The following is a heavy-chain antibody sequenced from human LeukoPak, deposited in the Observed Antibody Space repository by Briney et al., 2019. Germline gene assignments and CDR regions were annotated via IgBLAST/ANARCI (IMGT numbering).Heavy chain of an antibody. Sequence: SETLSLTCTVYGGSISTSSYCWGWIRQPPGKGLEWIGSISYSGTTYYNPSLKSRVTISVDTSNNQFSLRLTSVTAADTAVYFCARHPSSAWHADYWGHGTLVTVSS. CDR1: GGSISTSSYC. CDR2: ISYSGTT. J-gene: IGHJ4*01. CDR3: ARHPSSAWHADY. V-gene: IGHV4-39*01. D-gene: IGHD6-25*01.